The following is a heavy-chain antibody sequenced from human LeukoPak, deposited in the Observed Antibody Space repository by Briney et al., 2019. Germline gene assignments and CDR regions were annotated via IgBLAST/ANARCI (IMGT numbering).Heavy chain of an antibody. CDR3: AKARGNQCFDY. J-gene: IGHJ4*02. V-gene: IGHV3-7*03. Sequence: GGSLRLSCAASGFTFSSYWMSWVRQAPGKGLEWVANIKQDGSEKYYVDSVKGRFTISRDNAKNSLYLQMNSLRAEDTAVYYCAKARGNQCFDYWGQGTLVTVSS. CDR2: IKQDGSEK. D-gene: IGHD4-23*01. CDR1: GFTFSSYW.